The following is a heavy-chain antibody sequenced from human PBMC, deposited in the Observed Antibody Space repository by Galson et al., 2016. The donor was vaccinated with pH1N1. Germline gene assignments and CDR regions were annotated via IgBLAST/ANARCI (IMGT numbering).Heavy chain of an antibody. D-gene: IGHD4-23*01. CDR2: IFYSGST. CDR3: ARDGGDYGGAGQYKYFDT. Sequence: SETLSLTCTVSGGSISSSSYYWGWIRQPPGKGLEWIGSIFYSGSTYYNPSLKSRVTISVDTSKNQFSLKLTSVTAADTAVYYCARDGGDYGGAGQYKYFDTWSQGTLVTVSS. CDR1: GGSISSSSYY. V-gene: IGHV4-39*02. J-gene: IGHJ5*02.